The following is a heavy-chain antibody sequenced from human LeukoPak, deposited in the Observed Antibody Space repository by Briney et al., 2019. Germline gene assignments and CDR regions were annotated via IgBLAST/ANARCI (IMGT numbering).Heavy chain of an antibody. J-gene: IGHJ6*02. Sequence: SETLSLTCTVSRGSINNYGWTWIRQPPGRGLEWIGDLYNSGSTSYNPSLNSRLTISAGTSNKQFFLRLRSVTAADTAVYYCARLSHIAAAGAYSYYSLDVWGQGTTVTVSS. CDR2: LYNSGST. V-gene: IGHV4-59*13. CDR1: RGSINNYG. D-gene: IGHD6-13*01. CDR3: ARLSHIAAAGAYSYYSLDV.